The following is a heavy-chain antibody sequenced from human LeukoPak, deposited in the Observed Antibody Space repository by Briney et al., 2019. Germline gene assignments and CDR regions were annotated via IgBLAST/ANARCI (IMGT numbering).Heavy chain of an antibody. CDR1: GGSFSGYY. J-gene: IGHJ4*02. Sequence: SETLSLTCAVYGGSFSGYYWSWIRQPPGKGLEWIGEINHSGSTNYNPSLKSRVTISVDTSKNQFSLKLSSVTAADTAVYYCATLAAAGLFDYWGQGTLVTVSS. CDR2: INHSGST. CDR3: ATLAAAGLFDY. V-gene: IGHV4-34*01. D-gene: IGHD6-13*01.